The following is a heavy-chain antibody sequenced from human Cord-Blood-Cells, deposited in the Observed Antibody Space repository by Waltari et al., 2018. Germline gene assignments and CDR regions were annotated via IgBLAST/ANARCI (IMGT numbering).Heavy chain of an antibody. Sequence: EVQLVESGGGLVKPGGSLRLSCAASGFTFSNAWMSWVRQAPGKGLEWVGRIKRKTEGGTTDYAAPVKGRFTISRDDSKNTLYLQMNSLKTEDTAVYYCTTDSGATDYWGQGTLVTVSS. V-gene: IGHV3-15*01. CDR1: GFTFSNAW. D-gene: IGHD1-26*01. J-gene: IGHJ4*02. CDR2: IKRKTEGGTT. CDR3: TTDSGATDY.